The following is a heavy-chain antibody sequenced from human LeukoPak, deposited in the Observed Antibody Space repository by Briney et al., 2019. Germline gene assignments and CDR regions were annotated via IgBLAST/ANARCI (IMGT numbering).Heavy chain of an antibody. CDR1: GYTFTSYY. CDR3: GVFPLKNWESAFDY. V-gene: IGHV1-46*01. CDR2: INPSGGST. J-gene: IGHJ4*02. D-gene: IGHD7-27*01. Sequence: ASVKVSCKASGYTFTSYYMHWVRQAPGQGLEWMGIINPSGGSTSYAQKFQGRATMTRDTSTSTVYMELSSLRSEDTAVYYCGVFPLKNWESAFDYWGQGTLVTVSS.